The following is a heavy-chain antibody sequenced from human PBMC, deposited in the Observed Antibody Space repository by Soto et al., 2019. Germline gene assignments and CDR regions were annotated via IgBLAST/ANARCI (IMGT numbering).Heavy chain of an antibody. CDR3: AKNPAGIAAAGTTDY. J-gene: IGHJ4*02. V-gene: IGHV3-23*01. D-gene: IGHD6-13*01. CDR2: ISGSGGST. Sequence: VGSLRLSCAASGFTFSSYAMSWVRQAPGKGLEWVSAISGSGGSTYYADSVKGRFTISRDNSKNTLYLQMNSLRAEDTAVYYCAKNPAGIAAAGTTDYWGQGTLVTVSS. CDR1: GFTFSSYA.